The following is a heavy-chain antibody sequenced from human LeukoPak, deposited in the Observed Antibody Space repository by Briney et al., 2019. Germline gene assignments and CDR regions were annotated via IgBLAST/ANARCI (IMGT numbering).Heavy chain of an antibody. CDR1: GYTLTSYY. CDR3: AIDTYCGGDCYTYGMDV. Sequence: ASVTVSCTASGYTLTSYYLHWVRQAPGQGLEWMGGIVPIFGTANYAQKFQGRVTITADESTSTAYMELSSLRSEDTAVYYCAIDTYCGGDCYTYGMDVWGQGTTVTVSS. CDR2: IVPIFGTA. D-gene: IGHD2-21*02. V-gene: IGHV1-69*13. J-gene: IGHJ6*02.